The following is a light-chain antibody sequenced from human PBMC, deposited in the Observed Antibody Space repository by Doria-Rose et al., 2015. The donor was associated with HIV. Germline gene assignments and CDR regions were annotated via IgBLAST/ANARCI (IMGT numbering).Light chain of an antibody. V-gene: IGKV3-20*01. CDR3: HQYGTSRT. J-gene: IGKJ1*01. Sequence: DIVMTQSPGTLSLSPGERATLSCRASQSFSSTYLAWYQQKPGQAPSLLIYDGSTRVTGIPDRFSASGSGTDFTLTINRLEPEDFALYYCHQYGTSRTFGQGTKVEI. CDR2: DGS. CDR1: QSFSSTY.